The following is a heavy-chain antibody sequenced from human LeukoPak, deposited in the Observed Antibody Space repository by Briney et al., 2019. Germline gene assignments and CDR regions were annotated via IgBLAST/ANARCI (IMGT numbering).Heavy chain of an antibody. CDR3: AREEGSSWYGDWFDP. J-gene: IGHJ5*02. V-gene: IGHV4-4*07. D-gene: IGHD6-13*01. CDR1: GGSISSYY. Sequence: SETLSLTCTVSGGSISSYYWSWIRQPAGKGLEWVGRIYTSGSTNYNPSLKSRVTISVDTSKNQFSLKLSFVTAADTAVYYCAREEGSSWYGDWFDPWGQGTLVTVSS. CDR2: IYTSGST.